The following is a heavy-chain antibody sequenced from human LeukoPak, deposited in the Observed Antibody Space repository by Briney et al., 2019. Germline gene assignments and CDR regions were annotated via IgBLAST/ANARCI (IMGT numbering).Heavy chain of an antibody. J-gene: IGHJ3*02. CDR1: GFTFSNYK. V-gene: IGHV4-39*01. CDR2: IYYSGST. D-gene: IGHD3-22*01. CDR3: ARHSNYYDSSGYSDAFDI. Sequence: GSLRLSCAASGFTFSNYKMNWVRQPPGKGLEWIGSIYYSGSTYYNPSLKSRVTISVDTSKNQFSLKLSSVTAADTAVYYCARHSNYYDSSGYSDAFDIWGQGTMVTVSS.